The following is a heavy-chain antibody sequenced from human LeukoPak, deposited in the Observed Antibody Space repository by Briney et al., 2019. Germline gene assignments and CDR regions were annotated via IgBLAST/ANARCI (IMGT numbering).Heavy chain of an antibody. CDR1: GYTFISYA. CDR2: ISAGNGST. CDR3: ARDSGSGNNDY. Sequence: ASVKVSCKASGYTFISYAIHWVRQAPGQRLEWMGWISAGNGSTKYSQNSQGRVTFISNTSATTAFMELSSLRSEDAAVYYCARDSGSGNNDYWGQGTLVTVSS. D-gene: IGHD1-26*01. V-gene: IGHV1-3*01. J-gene: IGHJ4*02.